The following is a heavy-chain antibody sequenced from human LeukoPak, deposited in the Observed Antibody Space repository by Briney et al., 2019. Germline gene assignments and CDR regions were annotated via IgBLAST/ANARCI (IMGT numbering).Heavy chain of an antibody. CDR1: GFTFSSYA. Sequence: GGSLRLSCAASGFTFSSYAMSWVRQAPGKGLEWVSAISGSGGNTYYADSVKGRFTISRDNSKNTLYLQMNSLRAEDTAVYYCAKDSAPSGSLGEDAFDIWGQGTMVTVSS. CDR3: AKDSAPSGSLGEDAFDI. D-gene: IGHD1-26*01. V-gene: IGHV3-23*01. J-gene: IGHJ3*02. CDR2: ISGSGGNT.